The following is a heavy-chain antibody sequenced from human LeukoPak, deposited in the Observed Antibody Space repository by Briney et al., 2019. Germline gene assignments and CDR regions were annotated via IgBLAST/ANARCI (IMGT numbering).Heavy chain of an antibody. D-gene: IGHD3-3*01. Sequence: PGGSLRLSCAASGFTFSSYSMNWVRQAPGKGLEWVAVISYDGRNKYYTDSVKGRFPISRDNSKNTLYLQMNSLRAEDTAVYYCARGRGFFIGNWGQGTLVTVSS. CDR3: ARGRGFFIGN. CDR1: GFTFSSYS. V-gene: IGHV3-30*03. J-gene: IGHJ4*02. CDR2: ISYDGRNK.